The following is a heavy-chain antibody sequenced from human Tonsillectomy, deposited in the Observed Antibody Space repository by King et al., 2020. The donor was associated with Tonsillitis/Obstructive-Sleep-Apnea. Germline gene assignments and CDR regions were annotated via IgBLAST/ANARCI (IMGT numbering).Heavy chain of an antibody. J-gene: IGHJ6*03. Sequence: VQLVESGGVVVQPGGSLRLLCAASGFPFDDYTMHWVRQAPGKGLEWVSLITWDGGSTSYADAVKGRFTISRDNNKNSLYLQMNSLRTEEPALYYCAKSGYGGTALYYSYMDVWGKGTTVTVSS. D-gene: IGHD4-23*01. V-gene: IGHV3-43*01. CDR2: ITWDGGST. CDR3: AKSGYGGTALYYSYMDV. CDR1: GFPFDDYT.